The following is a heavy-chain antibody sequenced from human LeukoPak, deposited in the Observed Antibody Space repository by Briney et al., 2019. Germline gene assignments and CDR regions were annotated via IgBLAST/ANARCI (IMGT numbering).Heavy chain of an antibody. CDR3: AKERQTTTAFDS. D-gene: IGHD4-17*01. CDR1: AFTFNTNP. CDR2: ISDSGGRT. Sequence: GGSLRLSCAASAFTFNTNPMAWVRQAPGKGLEWVSLISDSGGRTYYADSVKGRFTISRDNSKNTLYLQMSSLRVEDTAIYYCAKERQTTTAFDSCGQGSLVTVSS. J-gene: IGHJ4*02. V-gene: IGHV3-23*01.